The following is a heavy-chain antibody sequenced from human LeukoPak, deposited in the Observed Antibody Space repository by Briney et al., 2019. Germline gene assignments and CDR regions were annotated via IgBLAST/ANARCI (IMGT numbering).Heavy chain of an antibody. CDR2: IYYSRST. V-gene: IGHV4-59*01. Sequence: SETLSLTCTVSGGSISSYYWSWIRQPPGKGLEWIGYIYYSRSTNYNPSLKSRVTISVDTSKNQFSLKLSSVTAADTAVYYCARDIPDGDYGDSNWFDPWGQGTLVTVSS. CDR1: GGSISSYY. D-gene: IGHD4-17*01. CDR3: ARDIPDGDYGDSNWFDP. J-gene: IGHJ5*02.